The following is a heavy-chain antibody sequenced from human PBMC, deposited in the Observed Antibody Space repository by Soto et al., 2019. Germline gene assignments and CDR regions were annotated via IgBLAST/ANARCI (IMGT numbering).Heavy chain of an antibody. CDR2: IDWDDDK. J-gene: IGHJ5*02. CDR3: ARTRKSKNWFDP. V-gene: IGHV2-70*01. CDR1: GFSLSTRGMC. D-gene: IGHD4-4*01. Sequence: VSGPTRVNPTQTLTLTCTFSGFSLSTRGMCVSWIRQPPGKALEWLALIDWDDDKYYSTSLKTRLTISKDTSKNQVVLTMTNMDPVDTATYYCARTRKSKNWFDPWGQGTLVTVSS.